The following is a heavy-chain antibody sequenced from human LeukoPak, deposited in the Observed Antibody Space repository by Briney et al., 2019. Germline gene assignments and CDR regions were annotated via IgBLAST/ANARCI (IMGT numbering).Heavy chain of an antibody. CDR3: ASNWRYCSGGSCYGFDY. CDR1: GGSISSSNYY. J-gene: IGHJ4*02. Sequence: SETLSLTCTVSGGSISSSNYYWVWIRQPPGKGLEWIGSVYHTGSSYYNPSLKSRVTISVDTSKNQFSLKLSSVTAADTAVYFCASNWRYCSGGSCYGFDYWGQGTLVTVSS. V-gene: IGHV4-39*01. CDR2: VYHTGSS. D-gene: IGHD2-15*01.